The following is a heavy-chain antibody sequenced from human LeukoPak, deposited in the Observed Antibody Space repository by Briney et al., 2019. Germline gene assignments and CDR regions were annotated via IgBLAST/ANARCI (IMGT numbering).Heavy chain of an antibody. CDR2: IKQDGSEK. CDR1: GFTFSSYW. CDR3: ARDQRYCSSSSCPWEPFDY. V-gene: IGHV3-7*05. D-gene: IGHD2-2*01. J-gene: IGHJ4*02. Sequence: PGGSLRLSCAASGFTFSSYWMSWVRQAPGKGLEWVANIKQDGSEKYYVDSVKGRFTISRDNAKNPLYLQMSSLRAEDTAVYYCARDQRYCSSSSCPWEPFDYWGQGTLVTVSS.